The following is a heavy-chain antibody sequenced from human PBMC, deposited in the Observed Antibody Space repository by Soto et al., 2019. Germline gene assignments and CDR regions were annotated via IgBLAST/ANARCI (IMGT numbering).Heavy chain of an antibody. CDR3: ARNKASGLDI. Sequence: QVQLVQSGAEVKKPGASVKVSCKASGYTFTTYYIHWVRQAPGQGLEWMGFINPSGGSTSYSRKFQVRVTMTRDTSKSTVYVERRSLRSEDAAVYYWARNKASGLDIWGQGTMVTVAS. CDR1: GYTFTTYY. D-gene: IGHD6-25*01. V-gene: IGHV1-46*01. CDR2: INPSGGST. J-gene: IGHJ3*02.